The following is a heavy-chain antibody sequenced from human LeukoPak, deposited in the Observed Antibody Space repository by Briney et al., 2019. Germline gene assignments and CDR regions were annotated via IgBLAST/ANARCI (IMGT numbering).Heavy chain of an antibody. CDR1: GLTYSSYA. V-gene: IGHV3-30-3*01. Sequence: GGSVTLSCRPSGLTYSSYAVHWAPQARGKALEWVAVISYDGSNKYYADSVKGRFTISRDNSKNTLYLQMNSLRAEDTAVYYCARDLGFDIWGQGTMVTVSS. D-gene: IGHD3-16*01. CDR2: ISYDGSNK. J-gene: IGHJ3*02. CDR3: ARDLGFDI.